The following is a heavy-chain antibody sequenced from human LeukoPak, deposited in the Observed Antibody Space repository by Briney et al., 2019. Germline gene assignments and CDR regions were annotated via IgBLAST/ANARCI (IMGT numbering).Heavy chain of an antibody. CDR3: ARDKAPGY. CDR1: GYSISSGYY. V-gene: IGHV4-38-2*02. Sequence: SETLSLTCTVSGYSISSGYYWGWIRQPPGKGLEWIGSIYHSGSTYYNPSLKSRVTISVDTSKNQFSLKLSSVTAADTAVYYCARDKAPGYWGQGTLVTVSS. CDR2: IYHSGST. J-gene: IGHJ4*02.